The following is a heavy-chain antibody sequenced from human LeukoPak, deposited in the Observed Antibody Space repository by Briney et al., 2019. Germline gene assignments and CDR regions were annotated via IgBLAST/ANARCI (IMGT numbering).Heavy chain of an antibody. J-gene: IGHJ4*02. CDR1: GGSISSSSYY. V-gene: IGHV4-39*07. CDR2: IYYSGST. Sequence: SETLSLTCTVSGGSISSSSYYWGWIRQPPGKGLEWIGSIYYSGSTYYNPSLKSRVTISVDTSKNQFSLKLSSVTAADTAVYYCATGRLAAGNDYWGQGTLVTVSS. D-gene: IGHD6-13*01. CDR3: ATGRLAAGNDY.